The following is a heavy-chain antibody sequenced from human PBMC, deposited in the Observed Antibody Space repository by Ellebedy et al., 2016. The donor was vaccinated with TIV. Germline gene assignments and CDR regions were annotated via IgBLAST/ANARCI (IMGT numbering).Heavy chain of an antibody. CDR3: ARGIVALQPLKHFDS. CDR1: GGSFSGHY. V-gene: IGHV4-34*01. D-gene: IGHD3-22*01. Sequence: SETLSLXCAVYGGSFSGHYWSWIRQTPEKRLEWIGEINTSGGSNYNPSLKSRVTISVDTSKNQFSLKVTSVTAADTSVYYCARGIVALQPLKHFDSWGQGTLVSVSS. J-gene: IGHJ4*02. CDR2: INTSGGS.